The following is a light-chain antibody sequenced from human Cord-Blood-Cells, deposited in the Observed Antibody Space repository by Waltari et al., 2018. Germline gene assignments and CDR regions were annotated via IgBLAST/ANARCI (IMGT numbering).Light chain of an antibody. Sequence: IQITQSPSFLSAHAADRVTISCRASQSLSSYFNWYGQKPGKAPELLIYAASTVQSGVPSSFSGSGSGTDFTFTISSLQPEDFETYYCKQSYSTRIPFGTGTRVDI. CDR1: QSLSSY. J-gene: IGKJ3*01. V-gene: IGKV1-39*01. CDR3: KQSYSTRIP. CDR2: AAS.